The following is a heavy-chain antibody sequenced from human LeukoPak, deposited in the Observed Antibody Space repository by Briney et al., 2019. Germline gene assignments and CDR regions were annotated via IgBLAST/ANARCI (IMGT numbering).Heavy chain of an antibody. D-gene: IGHD2-15*01. Sequence: PSDTLSLTCTVSGGSMTSSFYWGWIRQPPGKGLEWIGTIYYSGSTYYNPSLKSRVTMSVDTSKNQFSLKLSSVTAADTAVYYCATELGYCSGGSCFRLDYWGQGALVTVSS. V-gene: IGHV4-39*07. CDR3: ATELGYCSGGSCFRLDY. CDR2: IYYSGST. CDR1: GGSMTSSFY. J-gene: IGHJ4*02.